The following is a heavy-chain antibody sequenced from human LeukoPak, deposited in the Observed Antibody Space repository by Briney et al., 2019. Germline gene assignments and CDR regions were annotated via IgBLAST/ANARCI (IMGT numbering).Heavy chain of an antibody. CDR1: GGSISSSNW. D-gene: IGHD2-15*01. Sequence: PSGTLSLTCAVSGGSISSSNWWSWVRQPPGKGLEWIGEIYHSGSTNYNPSLKSRVTISVDKSKKQFSLKLSSVTAADTAVYYCARPLLAAPNHDAFDIWGQGTMVTVSS. CDR2: IYHSGST. CDR3: ARPLLAAPNHDAFDI. V-gene: IGHV4-4*02. J-gene: IGHJ3*02.